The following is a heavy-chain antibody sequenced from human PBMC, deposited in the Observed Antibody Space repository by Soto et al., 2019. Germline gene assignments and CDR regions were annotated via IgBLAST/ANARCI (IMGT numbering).Heavy chain of an antibody. CDR1: GYTFSNYY. Sequence: QVQLVQSGAEVKKPGASVKVSCKASGYTFSNYYMHWVRQAPGQGLEWMGVINPSGSSTSNAQKFQRRITMTRDTSTSTAYMELSSLRSEDTAVYYSARVGSFLVVAGTDYFDYWGQVTLVTVYS. J-gene: IGHJ4*02. V-gene: IGHV1-46*01. CDR3: ARVGSFLVVAGTDYFDY. D-gene: IGHD6-19*01. CDR2: INPSGSST.